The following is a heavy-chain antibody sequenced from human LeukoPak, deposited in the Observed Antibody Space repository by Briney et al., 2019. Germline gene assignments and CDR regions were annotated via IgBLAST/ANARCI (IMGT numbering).Heavy chain of an antibody. CDR2: INHSGST. V-gene: IGHV4-34*01. CDR3: ARGLPAAMRSYYYYMDV. Sequence: PSETLSLTCAVYGGSFSGHYWSWIHQPPGKGLEWIGEINHSGSTNYNPSLKSRVTISIVTSKNQFSLKLSSVTAADTAVYYCARGLPAAMRSYYYYMDVWGKGTTVTVSS. CDR1: GGSFSGHY. J-gene: IGHJ6*03. D-gene: IGHD2-2*01.